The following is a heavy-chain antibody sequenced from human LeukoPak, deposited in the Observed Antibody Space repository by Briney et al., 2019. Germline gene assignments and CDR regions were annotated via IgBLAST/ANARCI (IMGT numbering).Heavy chain of an antibody. J-gene: IGHJ4*02. V-gene: IGHV3-33*01. CDR1: GFTFSSYG. Sequence: PGGSLRLSCAASGFTFSSYGMHWVRQAPGKGLDWVTVIWYDGSNKYYADSVKGRFTISRDNSKNTLYLQMNSLRAEDTAVYYCARDDDPIAVAGTFDYCGQGTLVTVSS. D-gene: IGHD6-19*01. CDR2: IWYDGSNK. CDR3: ARDDDPIAVAGTFDY.